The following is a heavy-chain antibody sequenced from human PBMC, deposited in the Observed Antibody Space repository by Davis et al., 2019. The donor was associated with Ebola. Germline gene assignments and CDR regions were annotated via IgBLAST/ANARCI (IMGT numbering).Heavy chain of an antibody. Sequence: PSETLSLTCTVSGGSISSYYWSWIRQPPGKGLEWIGYIYYSGSTNYNPSLKSRVTISVDTSKNQFSLKLSSVTAADTAVYYCARDPVGATVVTHFDYWGQGTLVTVSS. D-gene: IGHD4-23*01. CDR2: IYYSGST. J-gene: IGHJ4*02. CDR1: GGSISSYY. V-gene: IGHV4-59*01. CDR3: ARDPVGATVVTHFDY.